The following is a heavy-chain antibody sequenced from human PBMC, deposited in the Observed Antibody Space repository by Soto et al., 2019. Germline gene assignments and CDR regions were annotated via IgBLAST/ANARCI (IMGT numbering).Heavy chain of an antibody. CDR3: ARGSVAGSGWYLDY. Sequence: SETLSLSCTVSDYSITSGAYYWGLIRQPPGKGLEWIGYTHYSGSTYYNPSLKSRVTISVDRSKNQFSLKLGSVTVADTAVYYCARGSVAGSGWYLDYWGQGTLVTVSS. D-gene: IGHD6-19*01. V-gene: IGHV4-30-2*01. J-gene: IGHJ4*02. CDR1: DYSITSGAYY. CDR2: THYSGST.